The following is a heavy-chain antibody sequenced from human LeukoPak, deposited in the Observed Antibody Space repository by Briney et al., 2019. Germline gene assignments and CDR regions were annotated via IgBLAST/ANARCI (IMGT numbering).Heavy chain of an antibody. V-gene: IGHV4-59*01. CDR2: IYYSGST. J-gene: IGHJ4*02. Sequence: SESLSLTCTVSGGSISSYYWSWIRQPPGKGLEWIGDIYYSGSTNYNPSLKSRVTISVDTSKNQFSLKLSSGTAEDTAVYYCGRSHSSGHDYWGQGTLVTVSS. D-gene: IGHD3-22*01. CDR1: GGSISSYY. CDR3: GRSHSSGHDY.